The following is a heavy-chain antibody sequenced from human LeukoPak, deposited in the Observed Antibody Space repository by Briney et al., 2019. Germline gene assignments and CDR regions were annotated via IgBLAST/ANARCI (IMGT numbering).Heavy chain of an antibody. CDR3: ARASYCSSTSCPENYYYMDV. D-gene: IGHD2-2*01. V-gene: IGHV3-21*01. CDR2: ISSSSSYI. Sequence: GGSLRLSCAASGFTFSSYSMNWVRQAPGKGLEWVSSISSSSSYIYYADSVKGRFTISRDNAKNSLYLQMNSLRAEDTAVYYCARASYCSSTSCPENYYYMDVWGKGTTVTVSS. J-gene: IGHJ6*03. CDR1: GFTFSSYS.